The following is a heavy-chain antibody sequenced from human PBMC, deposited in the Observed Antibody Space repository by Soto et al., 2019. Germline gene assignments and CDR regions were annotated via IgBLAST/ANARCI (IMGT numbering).Heavy chain of an antibody. V-gene: IGHV3-48*02. CDR2: ISGDRAYI. D-gene: IGHD2-21*02. CDR1: GFTFSAYS. CDR3: ARQVYTVVTPIDF. J-gene: IGHJ4*02. Sequence: PGGSLRLSCAASGFTFSAYSMNWVRQAPGKGLEWLSYISGDRAYIYYADSVRGRFTISRDNAENSLYLQMDNLGDEDTAVYYWARQVYTVVTPIDFWGQGTLVTVSS.